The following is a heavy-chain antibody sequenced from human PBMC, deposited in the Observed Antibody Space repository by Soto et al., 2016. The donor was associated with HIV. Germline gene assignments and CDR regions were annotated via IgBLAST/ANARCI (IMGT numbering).Heavy chain of an antibody. CDR1: GYTFTSYG. CDR3: ARDRRRYYDYVWGSP. J-gene: IGHJ5*02. CDR2: ISAYNGNT. Sequence: QVQLVQSGAEVKKPGASVKVSCKASGYTFTSYGISWVRQAPGQGLEWMGWISAYNGNTNYAQKLQGRVTMTTDASTSTAYMELRSLRSDDTAVYYCARDRRRYYDYVWGSPWGQGTLVTVSS. D-gene: IGHD3-16*01. V-gene: IGHV1-18*01.